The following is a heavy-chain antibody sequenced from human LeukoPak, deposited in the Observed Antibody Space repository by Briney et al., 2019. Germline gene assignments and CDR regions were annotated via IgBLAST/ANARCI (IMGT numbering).Heavy chain of an antibody. CDR1: GASIITYS. J-gene: IGHJ6*03. D-gene: IGHD3-9*01. CDR2: IHFSGST. V-gene: IGHV4-59*08. Sequence: SETLSLLFTVSGASIITYSWSWSRPPPGKGLEWIGYIHFSGSTSYNPSLKSRVTISLDTSKNQFSLRLTSVAAADTAVYFCARRREAGIAISSFPYYYYSFYMDVWGTGTTVTVSS. CDR3: ARRREAGIAISSFPYYYYSFYMDV.